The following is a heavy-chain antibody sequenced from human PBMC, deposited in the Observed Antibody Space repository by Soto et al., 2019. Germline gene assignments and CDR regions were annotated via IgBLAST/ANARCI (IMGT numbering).Heavy chain of an antibody. CDR1: GYTFTSYG. CDR2: ISAYNGNT. V-gene: IGHV1-18*01. CDR3: ARQDERITIFGVVDSTQPDY. D-gene: IGHD3-3*01. J-gene: IGHJ4*02. Sequence: GASVKVSCKASGYTFTSYGISWVRQAPGQGLEWMGWISAYNGNTNYAQKLQGRVTMTTDTSTSTAYMELRSLRSDDTAVYYCARQDERITIFGVVDSTQPDYCGQGTLVTVSS.